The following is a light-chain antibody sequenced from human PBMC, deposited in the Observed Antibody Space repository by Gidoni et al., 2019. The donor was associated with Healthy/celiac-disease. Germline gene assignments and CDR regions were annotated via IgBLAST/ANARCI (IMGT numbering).Light chain of an antibody. J-gene: IGKJ3*01. CDR3: MQALQTCT. Sequence: PQLLLYLGSNRASGVPDRFSGRGSGTDFTLKISRVDAEEVWVYYCMQALQTCTFXPXTKVDIK. V-gene: IGKV2-28*01. CDR2: LGS.